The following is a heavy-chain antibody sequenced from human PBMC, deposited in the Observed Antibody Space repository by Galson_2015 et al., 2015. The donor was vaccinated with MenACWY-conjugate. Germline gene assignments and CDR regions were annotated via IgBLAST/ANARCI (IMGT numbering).Heavy chain of an antibody. D-gene: IGHD3-16*01. J-gene: IGHJ4*02. CDR2: ISYDGSNK. Sequence: SLRLSCAASGFTFSSYAMHWVRQAPGKGLEWVAVISYDGSNKYYADSVKGRFTISRDNSKNTLYLQMNSLRAEDTAVYYCAREFADYVWGSVGYWGQGTLVTVSS. V-gene: IGHV3-30*04. CDR3: AREFADYVWGSVGY. CDR1: GFTFSSYA.